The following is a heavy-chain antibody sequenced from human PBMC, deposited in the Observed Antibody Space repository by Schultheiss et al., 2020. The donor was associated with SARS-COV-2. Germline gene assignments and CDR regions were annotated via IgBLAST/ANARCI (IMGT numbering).Heavy chain of an antibody. D-gene: IGHD1-26*01. V-gene: IGHV1-2*02. J-gene: IGHJ4*02. Sequence: ASVKVSCKASGYTFTSYGISWVRQAPGQGLEWMGWINPSSGATKYAQKFQGRVTMTRDTSINTASMELSMLTSDGTAVYYCAHRQKGATFDYWGQGTLVTVSS. CDR1: GYTFTSYG. CDR2: INPSSGAT. CDR3: AHRQKGATFDY.